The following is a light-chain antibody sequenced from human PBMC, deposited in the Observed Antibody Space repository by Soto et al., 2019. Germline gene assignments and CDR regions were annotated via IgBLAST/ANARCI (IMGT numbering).Light chain of an antibody. CDR1: QSIRRW. Sequence: DPPRTQSPSTLSAPVGDRVPITCRARQSIRRWLAWYQQTPGTAPSLLIYEASNLENGVPSRLSGSGSGTEFSPTICSLQPDDYATYYCQQYNSGWTFTQGAKVDNK. J-gene: IGKJ1*01. CDR2: EAS. V-gene: IGKV1-5*03. CDR3: QQYNSGWT.